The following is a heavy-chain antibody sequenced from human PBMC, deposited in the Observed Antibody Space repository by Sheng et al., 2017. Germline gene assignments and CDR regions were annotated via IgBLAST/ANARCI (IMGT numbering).Heavy chain of an antibody. CDR2: IWYDGSNK. J-gene: IGHJ4*02. V-gene: IGHV3-33*01. D-gene: IGHD6-19*01. CDR3: ARDLYSSDWSVDY. CDR1: GFTFSSYG. Sequence: QVQLVESGGGVVQPGRSLRLSCSASGFTFSSYGMHWVRQAPGKGLEWVAVIWYDGSNKYYVDSVKGRFTVSRDNSKNTLYLQMNSLRAEDTAVYYCARDLYSSDWSVDYWGQGTLVTVSS.